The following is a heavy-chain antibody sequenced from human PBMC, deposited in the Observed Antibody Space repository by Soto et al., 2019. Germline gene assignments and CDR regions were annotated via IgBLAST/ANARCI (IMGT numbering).Heavy chain of an antibody. D-gene: IGHD5-12*01. CDR2: ISSSSSYI. Sequence: EVQLVESGGGLVKPGGSLRLSCAGSGFTFSSHSMNWVRQAPGKGLEWVSSISSSSSYIDYADSVKGRFTISRDNAKNSLYLQMNSLRVEDTALYYCARDLQMATIRGGDYWGQGTLVTVSS. CDR3: ARDLQMATIRGGDY. CDR1: GFTFSSHS. J-gene: IGHJ4*02. V-gene: IGHV3-21*01.